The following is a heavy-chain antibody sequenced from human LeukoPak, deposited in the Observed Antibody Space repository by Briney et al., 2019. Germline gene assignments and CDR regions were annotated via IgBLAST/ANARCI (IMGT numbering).Heavy chain of an antibody. D-gene: IGHD2-21*02. CDR1: GFTFSSYA. CDR2: ISGSGGRT. CDR3: ATLTAAYNWFDP. Sequence: GALRLSCAASGFTFSSYAMSWVRRAPGEGLEWVSAISGSGGRTYYADSVKGRFTISRHNSNNTLYLQMNSLRAEDTAVYYCATLTAAYNWFDPWGQGTLVTVSS. J-gene: IGHJ5*02. V-gene: IGHV3-23*01.